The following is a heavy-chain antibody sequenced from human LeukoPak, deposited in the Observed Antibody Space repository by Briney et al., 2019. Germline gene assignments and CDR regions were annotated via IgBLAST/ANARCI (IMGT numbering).Heavy chain of an antibody. V-gene: IGHV4-34*01. D-gene: IGHD6-19*01. CDR1: GGSFSGYH. J-gene: IGHJ4*02. CDR2: INHSGST. CDR3: ARGSWLVGY. Sequence: PSETLSLTCAVYGGSFSGYHWSWIRQPPGKGLEWIGEINHSGSTNYNPSLKSRVTISVDTSKSQFSLKLSSVTAADTAVYYCARGSWLVGYWGQGTLVTVSS.